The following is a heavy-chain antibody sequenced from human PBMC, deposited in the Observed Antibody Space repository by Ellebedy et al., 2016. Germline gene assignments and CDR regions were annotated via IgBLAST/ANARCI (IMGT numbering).Heavy chain of an antibody. CDR3: ARVLAALGGYYGMDV. CDR1: GSNFTNYW. Sequence: GESLKISXKGSGSNFTNYWIGWVRQMPGKGLEWMGIIYPGDSDTRYSPSFQGQVTISADKSISTAYLQWSSLKASDTAMYYCARVLAALGGYYGMDVWGQGTTVTVSS. D-gene: IGHD6-13*01. V-gene: IGHV5-51*01. J-gene: IGHJ6*02. CDR2: IYPGDSDT.